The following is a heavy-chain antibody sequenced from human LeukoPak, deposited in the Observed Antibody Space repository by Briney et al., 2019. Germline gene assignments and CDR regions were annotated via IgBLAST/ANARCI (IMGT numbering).Heavy chain of an antibody. V-gene: IGHV3-21*01. D-gene: IGHD3-16*01. CDR2: ISSSSSNK. CDR3: ARDPPSRGTRYFDY. J-gene: IGHJ4*02. Sequence: PGGSLTLSCAASGLPFSRYSMNWVRQAPGEGPEWVSSISSSSSNKDYVDSVKGRFTVSRDNAKNSLYLQMDSLRVEDTAVYYCARDPPSRGTRYFDYWGQGILVTVSS. CDR1: GLPFSRYS.